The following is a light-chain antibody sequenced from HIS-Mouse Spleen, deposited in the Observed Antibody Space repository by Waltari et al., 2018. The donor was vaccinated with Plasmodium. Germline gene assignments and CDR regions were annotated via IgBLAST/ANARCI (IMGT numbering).Light chain of an antibody. CDR3: QQYDNLPPLFT. V-gene: IGKV1-33*01. CDR2: DAS. Sequence: DIQMTQSPSSLSASVGDRVTITSQASQDISNYLNWYQQKPGKAPKLLIYDASNLETGVPSRFSGSGSGTDFTFTISSLQPEDIATYYCQQYDNLPPLFTFGPGTKVDIK. J-gene: IGKJ3*01. CDR1: QDISNY.